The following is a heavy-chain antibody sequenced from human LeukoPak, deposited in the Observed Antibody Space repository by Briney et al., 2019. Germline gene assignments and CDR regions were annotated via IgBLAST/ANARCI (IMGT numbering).Heavy chain of an antibody. CDR3: ARGTSISWSTFDF. CDR2: IITNSGGT. D-gene: IGHD6-13*01. V-gene: IGHV1-2*02. CDR1: GYTFTGYY. J-gene: IGHJ4*02. Sequence: GASVKVSCKASGYTFTGYYMHWVRQAPGQGLEWMGWIITNSGGTNYAQKFQGRVTMTRDTSISTAYMELSSLSSDDTAVYFCARGTSISWSTFDFWGQGTLVTV.